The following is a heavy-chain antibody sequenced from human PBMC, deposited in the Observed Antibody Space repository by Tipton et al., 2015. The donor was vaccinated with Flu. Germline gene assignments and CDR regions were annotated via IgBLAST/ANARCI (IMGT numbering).Heavy chain of an antibody. CDR3: AEGYCSGGSCYLSY. J-gene: IGHJ4*02. CDR2: IYYGGST. V-gene: IGHV4-59*01. D-gene: IGHD2-15*01. CDR1: GGSISSYY. Sequence: GLVKPSETLSLTCTVSGGSISSYYWSWIRQPPGKGLEWIGYIYYGGSTNYNPSLKSRVTISVDTSKNQFSLKLSSVTAADTAVYYCAEGYCSGGSCYLSYWGQGTLVTVSS.